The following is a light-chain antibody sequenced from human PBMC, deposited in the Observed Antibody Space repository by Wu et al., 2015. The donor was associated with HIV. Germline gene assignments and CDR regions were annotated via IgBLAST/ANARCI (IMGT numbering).Light chain of an antibody. V-gene: IGKV3-11*01. J-gene: IGKJ1*01. CDR1: QSVSSY. CDR3: QQRANWPRT. CDR2: DAS. Sequence: EIVLTQSPATLSLSPGERATLSCRASQSVSSYLAWYQQKSGQAPRLLIYDASNRATGIPARFSGSGSGTEFTLTISSLDPEDFAVYYCQQRANWPRTFGQGTKVEMK.